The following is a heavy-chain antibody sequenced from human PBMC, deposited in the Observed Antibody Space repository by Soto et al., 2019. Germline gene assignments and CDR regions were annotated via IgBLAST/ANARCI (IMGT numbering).Heavy chain of an antibody. V-gene: IGHV3-15*01. J-gene: IGHJ3*02. CDR2: IKSKTDGGTT. CDR3: TTVLVTGALDI. Sequence: EVQLVESGGGLVKPGGSLRLSCAASGFTFSNAWMSWVRQAPGKGLEWVCRIKSKTDGGTTDYAAPVKGRFTISRDDSKNTLYLQMDRLKTEDKAVYYCTTVLVTGALDIWGQGTMVTVSS. D-gene: IGHD4-4*01. CDR1: GFTFSNAW.